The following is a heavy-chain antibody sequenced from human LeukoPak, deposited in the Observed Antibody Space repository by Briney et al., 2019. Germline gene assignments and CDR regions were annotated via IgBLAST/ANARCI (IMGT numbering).Heavy chain of an antibody. J-gene: IGHJ4*02. CDR1: GCRFTSXW. Sequence: ISWKGSGCRFTSXWIGWXRQXXGXGXEGXGMIYPGDSDTRYSPSFQGQVTISADKSISTAYLQWSSLKASDTAMYYCASWRDSSSTYYFDYWGQGTLVTVSS. CDR3: ASWRDSSSTYYFDY. CDR2: IYPGDSDT. D-gene: IGHD6-13*01. V-gene: IGHV5-51*01.